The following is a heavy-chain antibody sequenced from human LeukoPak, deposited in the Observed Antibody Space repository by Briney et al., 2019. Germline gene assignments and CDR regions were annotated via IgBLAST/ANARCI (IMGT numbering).Heavy chain of an antibody. CDR2: TWYDGSNK. Sequence: PGGSLRLSCAASGFTFNNYGMHWVRQAPGKGLEWVAVTWYDGSNKYYADSVKGRFTISRDNPKNTLYLQMNSLRAEDTAVYYCATHCSSTSCYMYWGQGTLVTVSS. D-gene: IGHD2-2*02. CDR3: ATHCSSTSCYMY. V-gene: IGHV3-33*01. CDR1: GFTFNNYG. J-gene: IGHJ4*02.